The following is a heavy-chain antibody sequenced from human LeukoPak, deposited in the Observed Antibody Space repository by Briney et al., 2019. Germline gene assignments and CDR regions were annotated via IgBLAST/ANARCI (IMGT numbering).Heavy chain of an antibody. J-gene: IGHJ6*03. CDR2: IYYSGST. Sequence: PSETLSLTCTVSGGSISSYYWSWIRQPPGKGLEWIGYIYYSGSTNYNPSLKSRVTISVDTSKNQFSLKLSSVTAADTAVYYCARGVGFAMVWSYYYMDVWGKGTTVTVSS. CDR3: ARGVGFAMVWSYYYMDV. CDR1: GGSISSYY. D-gene: IGHD5-18*01. V-gene: IGHV4-59*01.